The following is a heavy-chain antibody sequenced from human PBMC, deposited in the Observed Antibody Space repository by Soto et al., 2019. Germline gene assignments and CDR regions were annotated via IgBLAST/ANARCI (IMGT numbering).Heavy chain of an antibody. CDR2: IWYDGSNK. D-gene: IGHD3-22*01. V-gene: IGHV3-33*01. CDR1: GFTFSSYG. Sequence: QVQLVESGGGVVQPGRSLRLSCAASGFTFSSYGMHWVRQAPGKGLEWVAVIWYDGSNKYYADSVKGRFTISRDNSKNTLYLQMNSLRAEDTAVYYCARYSSGQLAWGQGTLVTVSS. J-gene: IGHJ5*02. CDR3: ARYSSGQLA.